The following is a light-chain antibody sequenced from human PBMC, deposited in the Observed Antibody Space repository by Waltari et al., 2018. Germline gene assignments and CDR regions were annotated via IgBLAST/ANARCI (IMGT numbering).Light chain of an antibody. Sequence: VLTQSPGTLSLSPGERATLSCRASQSVSSSYLAWYQQKPGQAPRLLIYGASSRATGIPDRFSGSGSGTDFTLTISRLEPEDFAVYYCQQYGSSPRITFGQGTRLEIK. J-gene: IGKJ5*01. CDR2: GAS. CDR3: QQYGSSPRIT. CDR1: QSVSSSY. V-gene: IGKV3-20*01.